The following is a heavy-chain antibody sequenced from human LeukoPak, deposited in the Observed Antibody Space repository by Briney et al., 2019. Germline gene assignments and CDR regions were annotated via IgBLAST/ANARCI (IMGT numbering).Heavy chain of an antibody. D-gene: IGHD4-23*01. CDR1: GFTFSSYW. CDR2: IKQDGSEK. Sequence: GGSLRLSCAASGFTFSSYWMSWVRQAPVKGLEWVANIKQDGSEKYYVDSVKGRFTISRDNAKNSLYLQMNSLRAEDTAVYYCARDPNRYGGNLYFDYSGQGTLVTVSS. J-gene: IGHJ4*02. V-gene: IGHV3-7*05. CDR3: ARDPNRYGGNLYFDY.